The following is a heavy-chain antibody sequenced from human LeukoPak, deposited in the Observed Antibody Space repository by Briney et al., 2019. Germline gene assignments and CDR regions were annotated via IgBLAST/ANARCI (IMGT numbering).Heavy chain of an antibody. CDR1: EFPFSSYW. Sequence: PGGSLRFSCAAFEFPFSSYWMLWVRQAPGKGLEWVSRIDGDGNITTYAASVKGRFTISRDNTKNILYLQMNSLRVEDTAVYFCARSQFDSWGQGTLVSVSS. J-gene: IGHJ4*02. CDR2: IDGDGNIT. CDR3: ARSQFDS. V-gene: IGHV3-74*01.